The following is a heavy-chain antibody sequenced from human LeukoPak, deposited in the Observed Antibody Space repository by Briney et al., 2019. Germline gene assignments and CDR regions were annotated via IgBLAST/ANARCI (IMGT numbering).Heavy chain of an antibody. D-gene: IGHD2-2*01. CDR1: GFTFSSYA. J-gene: IGHJ4*02. Sequence: GGSLRLSCAASGFTFSSYAMHWVRQAPAQGLERVAVISYDGSNKYYDNSVNGRFTISSDNSNNKLYLQMNSLRAEEKTAYYCAEKPVHPRRIVVVPAASGSGEVDYWGQGTLVTVSS. CDR2: ISYDGSNK. CDR3: AEKPVHPRRIVVVPAASGSGEVDY. V-gene: IGHV3-30*04.